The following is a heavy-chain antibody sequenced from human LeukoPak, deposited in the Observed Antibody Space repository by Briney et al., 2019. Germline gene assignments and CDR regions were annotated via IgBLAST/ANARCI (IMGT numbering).Heavy chain of an antibody. CDR3: ARGPGYPLWYFDL. CDR1: GFTFSSYS. J-gene: IGHJ2*01. Sequence: PGGSLRLSCAASGFTFSSYSMNWVRQAPGKGLEWVSSISSSSSYIYYADSVKGRFTISRDNAKNSLYLQMNSLRAEDTAVYYCARGPGYPLWYFDLWGRGTLVTVSS. CDR2: ISSSSSYI. V-gene: IGHV3-21*01. D-gene: IGHD3-16*02.